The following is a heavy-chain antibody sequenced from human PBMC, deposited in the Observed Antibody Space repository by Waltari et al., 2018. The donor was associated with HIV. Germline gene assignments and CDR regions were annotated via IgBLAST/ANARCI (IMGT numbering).Heavy chain of an antibody. CDR2: LLPLFGTP. CDR3: VSYRSSIWTWYSFDS. J-gene: IGHJ4*02. D-gene: IGHD1-1*01. V-gene: IGHV1-69*12. CDR1: GGAGSSNG. Sequence: QAQLVQSGAEVTKPGSSVRVSCKVSGGAGSSNGYSWVRQAPGQGLEWMGGLLPLFGTPTYAQKFHGRLSIAADDSTSSLYMELSSLTSDDTAVFYCVSYRSSIWTWYSFDSWGQGTLVTVSS.